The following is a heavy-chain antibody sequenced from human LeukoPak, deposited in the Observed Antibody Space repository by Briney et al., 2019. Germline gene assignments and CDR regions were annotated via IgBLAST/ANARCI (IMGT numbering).Heavy chain of an antibody. V-gene: IGHV3-21*01. J-gene: IGHJ4*02. Sequence: NPGGSLRLSCAASGFTFSGYSMNWVRQAPGKGLEWVSSIGSSSSYIYYADSVKGRFTISRDNAKNSLYLQMNSLRAEDTAVYYCTGSDSSGWSFDYWGQGTLVTVSS. CDR1: GFTFSGYS. CDR3: TGSDSSGWSFDY. D-gene: IGHD6-19*01. CDR2: IGSSSSYI.